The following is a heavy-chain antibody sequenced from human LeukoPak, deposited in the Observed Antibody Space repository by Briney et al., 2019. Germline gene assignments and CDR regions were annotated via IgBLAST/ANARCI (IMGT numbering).Heavy chain of an antibody. D-gene: IGHD6-13*01. CDR1: GGSFSGYY. CDR2: INHSGST. J-gene: IGHJ4*02. V-gene: IGHV4-34*01. CDR3: ARPGSSWPYYFDY. Sequence: PSETLSLTCAVYGGSFSGYYWSWIRQPPGKGLEWIGEINHSGSTNYNPSLKSRVTISVDTSKNQFSLKLSSVTAADTAVYYCARPGSSWPYYFDYWGQGTLVTVSS.